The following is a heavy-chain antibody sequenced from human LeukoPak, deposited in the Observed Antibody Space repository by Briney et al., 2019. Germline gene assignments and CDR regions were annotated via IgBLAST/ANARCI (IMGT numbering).Heavy chain of an antibody. CDR3: ARGITTIGAAPSYMDV. J-gene: IGHJ6*03. V-gene: IGHV3-48*03. CDR2: ISSSDDTI. D-gene: IGHD1-20*01. CDR1: GFTFSSYE. Sequence: GGSLRLSCAASGFTFSSYEMNWVRQAPGKGLEWVSCISSSDDTIYYADSVKGRFTISRDNAKNSLYLQMNGLRAEDTALYYCARGITTIGAAPSYMDVWGKGTTVTVSS.